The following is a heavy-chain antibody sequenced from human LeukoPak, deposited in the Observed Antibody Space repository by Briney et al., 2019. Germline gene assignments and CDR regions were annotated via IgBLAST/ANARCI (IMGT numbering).Heavy chain of an antibody. V-gene: IGHV4-61*02. J-gene: IGHJ3*02. CDR1: GGSISSGSYY. Sequence: PSQTLSLTCTVSGGSISSGSYYWSWIRQPAGKGLEWIGRIYTSGSTNYNPSLKSRVTISVDTSKNQFSLKLSSVTAADTAVYYCAGAPGEPYAFDIWGQGTMVTVSS. D-gene: IGHD1-26*01. CDR2: IYTSGST. CDR3: AGAPGEPYAFDI.